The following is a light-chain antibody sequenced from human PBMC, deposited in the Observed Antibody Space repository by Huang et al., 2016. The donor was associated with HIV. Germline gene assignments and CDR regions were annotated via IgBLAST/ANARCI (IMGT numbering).Light chain of an antibody. CDR3: LQLNSYPGT. Sequence: EIVLTQSPDTLSLSPGERVTLSCRASQSVSTDYLAWYQQRPGQAPRLLIYGGSSRATGIPERFSGSGSGTEFTLTISGLEPEDFATYYCLQLNSYPGTFGPGTNVDV. J-gene: IGKJ3*01. V-gene: IGKV3-20*01. CDR2: GGS. CDR1: QSVSTDY.